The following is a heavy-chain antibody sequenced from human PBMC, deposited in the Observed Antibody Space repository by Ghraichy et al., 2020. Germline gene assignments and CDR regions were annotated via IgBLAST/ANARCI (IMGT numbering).Heavy chain of an antibody. CDR1: GFNFSSNW. D-gene: IGHD5-24*01. CDR3: ARAADGYQ. J-gene: IGHJ4*02. Sequence: GESLKISCSASGFNFSSNWMSWVRQAPGKGLEWVANIRQDGSSKYYVDSARGRVTISRDNAKSSLYLQMNSLRADDTGVYYCARAADGYQWGRGTLVTVTS. V-gene: IGHV3-7*04. CDR2: IRQDGSSK.